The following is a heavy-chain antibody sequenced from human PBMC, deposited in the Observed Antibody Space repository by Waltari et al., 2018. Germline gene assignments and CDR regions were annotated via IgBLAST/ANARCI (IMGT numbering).Heavy chain of an antibody. V-gene: IGHV4-4*07. CDR2: ILTSGST. CDR1: GGSISSYH. Sequence: QVQLQESGPGLVKPFETLSLTCTVSGGSISSYHWSWIRQPGGKGLEWIGRILTSGSTNYNPSLKSRVTMSVDTSKNQFSLKVNSVTAADTAVYYCARSAYASGSRLDYWGQGNLVTVSS. CDR3: ARSAYASGSRLDY. D-gene: IGHD3-10*01. J-gene: IGHJ4*02.